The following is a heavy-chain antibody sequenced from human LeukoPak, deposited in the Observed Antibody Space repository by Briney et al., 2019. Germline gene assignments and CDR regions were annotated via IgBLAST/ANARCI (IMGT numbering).Heavy chain of an antibody. V-gene: IGHV1-8*01. CDR3: ASELAQDYGDYVFRD. D-gene: IGHD4-17*01. CDR2: MNPDSGNT. CDR1: GYTFTSDD. J-gene: IGHJ4*02. Sequence: GASVKVSCKASGYTFTSDDINWVRQATGQGLEWMGWMNPDSGNTGYVQKFQGRVTMTRDTSISTAYMELSGLRSEDTAVYYCASELAQDYGDYVFRDWGQGTLVTVSS.